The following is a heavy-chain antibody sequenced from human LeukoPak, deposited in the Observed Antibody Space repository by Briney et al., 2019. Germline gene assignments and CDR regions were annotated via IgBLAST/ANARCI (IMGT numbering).Heavy chain of an antibody. Sequence: PGGSLRLSCTASGFTFSDYGMHWVRQAPGKGLEWVAIIWYDGYNKYYADSVRGRFTISRDNSKNTVYVQMNNLRAEDTAVYYCARALGTGWSQKEWGQGTLVTVSS. CDR3: ARALGTGWSQKE. D-gene: IGHD6-19*01. CDR1: GFTFSDYG. CDR2: IWYDGYNK. J-gene: IGHJ4*02. V-gene: IGHV3-33*01.